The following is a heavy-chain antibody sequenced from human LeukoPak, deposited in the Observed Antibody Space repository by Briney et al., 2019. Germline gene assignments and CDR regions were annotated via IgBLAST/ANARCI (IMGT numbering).Heavy chain of an antibody. CDR3: ARELGGPPSEVAFDI. J-gene: IGHJ3*02. CDR1: GYTFTGYY. CDR2: INPNSGGT. D-gene: IGHD4-23*01. V-gene: IGHV1-2*02. Sequence: ASVKVSCKASGYTFTGYYMHWVRQAPGQGLEWMGWINPNSGGTNYAQKFQGRVTMTRDTSISTAYMELSRLRSDDTAVYYCARELGGPPSEVAFDIWGQGTMVTVSS.